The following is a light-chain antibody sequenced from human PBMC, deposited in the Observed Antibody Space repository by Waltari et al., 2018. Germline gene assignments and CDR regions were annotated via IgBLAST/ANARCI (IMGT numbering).Light chain of an antibody. CDR2: EVN. V-gene: IGLV2-8*01. CDR1: SSDVGGYNY. Sequence: QSALTQPPSASGSPGQSVTISCTGTSSDVGGYNYVSWYRHHPGKAPKLMISEVNKPPSGVPDRFSGSKSGNTASLTVSGLQADDEADYYCTSYAGSHNWVFGGGTKLTVL. J-gene: IGLJ2*01. CDR3: TSYAGSHNWV.